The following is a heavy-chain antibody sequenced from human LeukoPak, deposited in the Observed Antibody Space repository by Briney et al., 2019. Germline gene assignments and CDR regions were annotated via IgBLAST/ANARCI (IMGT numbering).Heavy chain of an antibody. CDR1: GFTFSSYG. CDR2: IRYDGSNK. CDR3: AKDLMGSGGVPAARAFDI. J-gene: IGHJ3*02. Sequence: GGSLRLSCAASGFTFSSYGMHWVRQAPGKGLEWVAFIRYDGSNKYYADSVKGRFTISRDNSKNTLYLQMNSLRAEDTAVYYCAKDLMGSGGVPAARAFDIWGQGTMVTVSS. V-gene: IGHV3-30*02. D-gene: IGHD2-2*01.